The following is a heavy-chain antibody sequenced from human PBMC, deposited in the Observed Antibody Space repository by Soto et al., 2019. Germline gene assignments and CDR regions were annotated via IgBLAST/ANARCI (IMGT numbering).Heavy chain of an antibody. CDR1: GDTFSSYA. CDR3: ARDGSGYRSRASPMDV. CDR2: IIPIFGTA. V-gene: IGHV1-69*01. Sequence: QVQLVQSGAEVKKPGSSVKVSCKASGDTFSSYAISWVRQAPGQGLEWMGGIIPIFGTANYAQKFQGSVTITADESTSTAYMEWSSLRSEDTSVHYCARDGSGYRSRASPMDVWGQGTTVTVSS. J-gene: IGHJ6*02. D-gene: IGHD3-22*01.